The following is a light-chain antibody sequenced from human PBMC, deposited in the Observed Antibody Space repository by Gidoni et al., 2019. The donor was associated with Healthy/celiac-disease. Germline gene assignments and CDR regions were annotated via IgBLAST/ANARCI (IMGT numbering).Light chain of an antibody. CDR1: SSNIGSNT. Sequence: QSVLTQPPSASGTPGQRVTISCSGSSSNIGSNTVNWYQQLPGTAPKLLIYSNNQRPSGVPDRFSGSKSGTSASLAISGLQSEDEADYYCAVWDDGLNGFWVFGGGTKLTVL. CDR3: AVWDDGLNGFWV. CDR2: SNN. V-gene: IGLV1-44*01. J-gene: IGLJ3*02.